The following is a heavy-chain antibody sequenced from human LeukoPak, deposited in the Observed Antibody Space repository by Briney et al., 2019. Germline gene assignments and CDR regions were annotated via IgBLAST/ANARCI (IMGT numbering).Heavy chain of an antibody. J-gene: IGHJ4*02. CDR1: GFTVSSDY. V-gene: IGHV3-53*01. D-gene: IGHD3-9*01. CDR2: IDSGGST. CDR3: ARFDYPYYFDY. Sequence: GGSLRLSCAASGFTVSSDYMSWVRQAPGKGLEWVSLIDSGGSTYYADSVKGRFTLSRDNSMNTLYLQMNSLRAEDTAIYYSARFDYPYYFDYWGQGTLVTVSS.